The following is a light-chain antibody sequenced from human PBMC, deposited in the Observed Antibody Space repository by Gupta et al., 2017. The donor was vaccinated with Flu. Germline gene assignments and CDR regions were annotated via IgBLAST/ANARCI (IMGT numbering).Light chain of an antibody. CDR3: GAWEDNVSRCYV. CDR1: SLNIGSHG. J-gene: IGLJ1*01. V-gene: IGLV1-47*01. CDR2: RNN. Sequence: QSVLTQPPSVSGPPGQRVTISGSGGSLNIGSHGVWWYQQFPGTAPRLRVYRNNERPSGVPDRFSGSTSGASASLTITGLRSEDEADYYCGAWEDNVSRCYVFGTGTKVTVL.